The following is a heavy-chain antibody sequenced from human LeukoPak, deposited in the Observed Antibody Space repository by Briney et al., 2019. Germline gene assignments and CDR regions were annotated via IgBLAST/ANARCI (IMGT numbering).Heavy chain of an antibody. CDR2: IRYDGSNK. V-gene: IGHV3-30*02. D-gene: IGHD3-22*01. Sequence: PGGSLRLSCAASGFTFSSYGMHWVRQAPGKGLEWVAFIRYDGSNKYYADSVKGRFTISRDNSKNTLYLQMNSLRAEDTAVYYCAKDDPNYYDSSGHPSSFDYWGQGTLVTVSS. J-gene: IGHJ4*02. CDR1: GFTFSSYG. CDR3: AKDDPNYYDSSGHPSSFDY.